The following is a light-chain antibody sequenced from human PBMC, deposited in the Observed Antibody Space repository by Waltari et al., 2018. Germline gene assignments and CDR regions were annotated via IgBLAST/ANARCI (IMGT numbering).Light chain of an antibody. Sequence: QSALTQPASVSGSPGQSITISCTGTSRDGGGYYYVSWYQQPPGKAPKLMIYEVSNRPSGVSNRFSGSKSGNTASLTISGLQAEDEADYYCSSYTSSSTLVVFGGGTKLTVL. CDR1: SRDGGGYYY. CDR3: SSYTSSSTLVV. CDR2: EVS. V-gene: IGLV2-14*01. J-gene: IGLJ2*01.